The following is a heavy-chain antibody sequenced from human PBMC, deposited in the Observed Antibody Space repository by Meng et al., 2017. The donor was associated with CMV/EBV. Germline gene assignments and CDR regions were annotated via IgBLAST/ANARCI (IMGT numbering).Heavy chain of an antibody. J-gene: IGHJ4*02. CDR1: GFTFSSYS. V-gene: IGHV3-30*02. Sequence: GESLKISCAASGFTFSSYSMNWVRQTPGKGLEWVAFIRHDGTTKFYGDSVKGRFTISRDNSKNTVYLQMNSLRPEETAIYYCAKDLLLFGGANAYFDHWGQGTLVTVSS. CDR2: IRHDGTTK. CDR3: AKDLLLFGGANAYFDH. D-gene: IGHD3-16*01.